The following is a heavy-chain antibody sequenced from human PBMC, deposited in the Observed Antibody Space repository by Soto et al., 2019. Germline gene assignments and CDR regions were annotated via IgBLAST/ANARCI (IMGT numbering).Heavy chain of an antibody. CDR3: ARGSYYYDSSGYYPPWYYYGMDV. D-gene: IGHD3-22*01. V-gene: IGHV1-2*04. CDR2: INPNSGGT. Sequence: ASVKVSCKASGYTFTGYYMHWVRQAPGQGLEWMGWINPNSGGTNYAQKFQGWVTMTRDTSISTAYMELSRLRSDDTAVYYCARGSYYYDSSGYYPPWYYYGMDVWGQGTTVTVSS. CDR1: GYTFTGYY. J-gene: IGHJ6*02.